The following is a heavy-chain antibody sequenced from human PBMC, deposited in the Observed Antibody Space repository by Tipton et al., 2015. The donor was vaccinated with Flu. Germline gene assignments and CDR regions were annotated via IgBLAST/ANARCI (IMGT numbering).Heavy chain of an antibody. CDR1: GITFRTYG. CDR2: IRYDGSST. D-gene: IGHD2/OR15-2a*01. V-gene: IGHV3-30*02. Sequence: SGITFRTYGMHWVRQAPAKGLEWVTFIRYDGSSTYYADSVKGRFTISRDSSKNTVYLQMNSLRVEDTAVYYCARDKNEFYAFENWAQGTLVTVSS. CDR3: ARDKNEFYAFEN. J-gene: IGHJ4*02.